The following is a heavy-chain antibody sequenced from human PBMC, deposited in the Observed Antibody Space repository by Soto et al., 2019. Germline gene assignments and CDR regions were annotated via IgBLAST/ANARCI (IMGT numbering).Heavy chain of an antibody. V-gene: IGHV1-46*01. Sequence: QVQLVQSGAEVKKPGASVKVSCKASGYTFTSYYMHWVRQAPGQGLEWMGIINPSGGSTRYAQKFHGRVTMTRATSARTVYIELSSLSSEATAMYYCARDRGGSYSAFAIWGQGTIVTFSS. CDR3: ARDRGGSYSAFAI. J-gene: IGHJ3*02. CDR1: GYTFTSYY. D-gene: IGHD1-26*01. CDR2: INPSGGST.